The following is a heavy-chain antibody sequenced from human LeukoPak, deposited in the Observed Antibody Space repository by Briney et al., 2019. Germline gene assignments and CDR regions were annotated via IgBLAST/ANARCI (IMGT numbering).Heavy chain of an antibody. CDR3: ARRHKHYYQIDY. V-gene: IGHV1-46*01. J-gene: IGHJ4*02. Sequence: ASVKVSCKASGYTFTSYYLHWVRQAPGQGLEWMGMVNPSGGSTSYAQKSQGRVTMTRDTSTTTVYMELSSLRSDDTAVFYCARRHKHYYQIDYWGQGTLVTVSS. CDR2: VNPSGGST. CDR1: GYTFTSYY. D-gene: IGHD1-26*01.